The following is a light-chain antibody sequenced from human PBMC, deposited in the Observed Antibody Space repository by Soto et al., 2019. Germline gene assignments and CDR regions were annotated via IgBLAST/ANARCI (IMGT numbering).Light chain of an antibody. CDR2: LGS. CDR1: QSLLHSNGCNY. Sequence: EIVMTQSPLSLPVTPGEPASISCRSSQSLLHSNGCNYLDWYVQKPGQSPQLLIYLGSNRASGVPDRFSGSGSGTDFTLKISRVEAEDVGVYYCMQALQTPRTFGQGTKVEIK. CDR3: MQALQTPRT. V-gene: IGKV2-28*01. J-gene: IGKJ1*01.